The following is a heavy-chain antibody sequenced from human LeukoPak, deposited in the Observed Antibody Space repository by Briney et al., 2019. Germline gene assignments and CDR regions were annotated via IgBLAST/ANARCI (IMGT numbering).Heavy chain of an antibody. J-gene: IGHJ3*02. CDR3: ARDRDGYNLDAFDI. CDR1: GGSISVGTYY. V-gene: IGHV4-30-4*08. Sequence: PSETLSLTCTVSGGSISVGTYYWRWIRQPPGKGLEWIGYIYYSGSTYYHPSLKSRVSISVDTSKNQFSLKLSSVTAADTAVYYCARDRDGYNLDAFDIWGQGTMVTVSS. D-gene: IGHD5-24*01. CDR2: IYYSGST.